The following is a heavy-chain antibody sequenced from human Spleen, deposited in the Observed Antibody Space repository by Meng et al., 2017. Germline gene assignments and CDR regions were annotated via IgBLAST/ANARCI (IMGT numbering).Heavy chain of an antibody. J-gene: IGHJ4*02. D-gene: IGHD3-9*01. CDR1: GYTFTGYY. Sequence: QVELVKSGAGVKKPGASVKVSCKASGYTFTGYYMHWVRQDPGQGLEWVGGIVPIFGTPDYAQKFQGRVTITADKSTSTAYMELSSLRSEDTAMYYCASRDDFLTGADYWGQGSLVTVSS. CDR2: IVPIFGTP. CDR3: ASRDDFLTGADY. V-gene: IGHV1-69*06.